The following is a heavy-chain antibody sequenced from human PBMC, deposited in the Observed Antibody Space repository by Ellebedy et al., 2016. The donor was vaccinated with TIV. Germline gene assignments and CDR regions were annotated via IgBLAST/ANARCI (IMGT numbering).Heavy chain of an antibody. D-gene: IGHD2-8*02. V-gene: IGHV3-48*02. CDR3: ARDWSHYYYGMDV. CDR2: ISSSGATI. J-gene: IGHJ6*02. Sequence: GGSLRLXXAASGFTFSSYSMNWVRQAPGKGLEWVSYISSSGATIYYADSVKGRFTISRDNAKNSLYLQMNSLRDEDTAMYYCARDWSHYYYGMDVWGQGTTVTVSS. CDR1: GFTFSSYS.